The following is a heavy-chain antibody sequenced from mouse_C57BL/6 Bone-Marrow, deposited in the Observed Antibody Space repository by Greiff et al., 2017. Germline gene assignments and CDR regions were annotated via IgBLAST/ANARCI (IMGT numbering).Heavy chain of an antibody. V-gene: IGHV1-81*01. D-gene: IGHD2-3*01. J-gene: IGHJ3*01. Sequence: VKLVESGAELARPGASVKLSCKASGYTFTSYGISWVKQRTGQGLEWIGEIYPRSGNTYYNEKFKGKATLTADKSSSTAYMELRSLTSEDSAVYFCAREGYYRFAYWGQGTLVTVSA. CDR3: AREGYYRFAY. CDR2: IYPRSGNT. CDR1: GYTFTSYG.